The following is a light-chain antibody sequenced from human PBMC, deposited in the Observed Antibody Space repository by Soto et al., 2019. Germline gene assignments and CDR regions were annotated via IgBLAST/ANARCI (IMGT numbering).Light chain of an antibody. Sequence: QAVVTQEPSFSVSPGGTVTLTCGLNSGSVSTNYYPSWYQQTPGQAPRTLIYSTNTRSSGVPDRFSGSILGNKAALTITGAKADDESDYYCVLYMGSGIWVFGGGTKLTVL. CDR2: STN. CDR1: SGSVSTNYY. V-gene: IGLV8-61*01. CDR3: VLYMGSGIWV. J-gene: IGLJ3*02.